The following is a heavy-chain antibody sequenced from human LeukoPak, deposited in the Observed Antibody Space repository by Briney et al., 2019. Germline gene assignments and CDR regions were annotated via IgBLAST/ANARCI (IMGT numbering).Heavy chain of an antibody. J-gene: IGHJ6*03. CDR3: AKLGGHPLHNYYVGV. Sequence: GGSLRLSCAASGFTFSSYAMSWVRQAPGKGLEWVSGILDSGYSTYYANSVKGRFTISRDNSNNTLYLQMNSLRAEDTAIYYCAKLGGHPLHNYYVGVWGKGATVAVSS. CDR2: ILDSGYST. D-gene: IGHD3-16*01. V-gene: IGHV3-23*01. CDR1: GFTFSSYA.